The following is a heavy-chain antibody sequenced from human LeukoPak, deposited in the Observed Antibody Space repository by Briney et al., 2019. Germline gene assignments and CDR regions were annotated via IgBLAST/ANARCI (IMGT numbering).Heavy chain of an antibody. Sequence: PGGSLRLSCTASGFSFSSFAMTWVRRAPGKGLERLAPMSSGGTYIYYADSGRGRFTISRDNTENSLYLAMNNLRVEDTAIYYCARDRPTGSSRLFVVQWGQGTPVIVSS. CDR3: ARDRPTGSSRLFVVQ. D-gene: IGHD3-10*01. J-gene: IGHJ4*02. CDR2: MSSGGTYI. CDR1: GFSFSSFA. V-gene: IGHV3-21*01.